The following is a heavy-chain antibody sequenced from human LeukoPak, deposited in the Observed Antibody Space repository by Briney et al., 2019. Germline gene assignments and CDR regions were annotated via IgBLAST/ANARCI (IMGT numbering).Heavy chain of an antibody. CDR3: AKGTGYETQGIDY. CDR1: GFTFSSYG. D-gene: IGHD5-12*01. J-gene: IGHJ4*02. V-gene: IGHV3-30*18. CDR2: ISYDGSNK. Sequence: PGRSLRLSCAASGFTFSSYGMRWVRQAPGKGLEWVAVISYDGSNKYYADSVKGRFTISRDNSKNTLYLQMNSLRAEDTAVYYCAKGTGYETQGIDYWGQGTLVTVSS.